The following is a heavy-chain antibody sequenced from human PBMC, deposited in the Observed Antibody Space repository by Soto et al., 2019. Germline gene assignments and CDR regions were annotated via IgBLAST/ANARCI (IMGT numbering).Heavy chain of an antibody. CDR2: IYYSGST. J-gene: IGHJ4*02. CDR3: ARGHSSSWYRGGFDY. V-gene: IGHV4-59*01. D-gene: IGHD6-13*01. CDR1: GGSISSYY. Sequence: SLETLSLTCTVSGGSISSYYWSWIRQPPGKGLEWIGYIYYSGSTNYNPSLKSRVTISVDTSKNQFSLKLSSVTAADTAVYYCARGHSSSWYRGGFDYWGQGTLVTVSS.